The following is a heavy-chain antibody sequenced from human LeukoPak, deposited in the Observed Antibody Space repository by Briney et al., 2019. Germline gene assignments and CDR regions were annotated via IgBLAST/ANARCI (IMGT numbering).Heavy chain of an antibody. J-gene: IGHJ4*02. V-gene: IGHV4-39*07. CDR3: ARRGYNWKTDY. CDR2: IYYSGST. D-gene: IGHD1-20*01. Sequence: SETLSLTCTVSGGSISSSSYYWGWIRQPPGKGLEWIGSIYYSGSTYYNPSLKSRVTISVDTSKNQFSLKLSSVTAADTAVYYCARRGYNWKTDYWGQGTLVTVSS. CDR1: GGSISSSSYY.